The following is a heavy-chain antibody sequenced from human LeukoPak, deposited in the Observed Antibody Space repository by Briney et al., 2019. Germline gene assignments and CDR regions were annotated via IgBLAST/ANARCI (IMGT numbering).Heavy chain of an antibody. CDR3: ARHERDASLDHALDI. Sequence: SETLSLTCTVSGGSISSYYWSWIRQAPGKGLEWIGYIYYSGTTSYNPSLKSRVTILVDTSKDQFSLKLSSVTAADTAVYYCARHERDASLDHALDIWGQGTMVTVSS. J-gene: IGHJ3*02. D-gene: IGHD5-24*01. V-gene: IGHV4-59*08. CDR2: IYYSGTT. CDR1: GGSISSYY.